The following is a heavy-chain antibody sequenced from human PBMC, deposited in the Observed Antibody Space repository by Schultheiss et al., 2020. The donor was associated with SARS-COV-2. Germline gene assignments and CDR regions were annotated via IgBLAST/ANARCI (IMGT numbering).Heavy chain of an antibody. J-gene: IGHJ4*02. Sequence: GSLRLSCAASGFTFSSYAMHWVRQAPGKGLEWVAVISYDGSNKYYADSVKGRFTISRDNSKNTLYLQMNSLRAEDTAVYYCAKGPMWGDSVSFDYWGQGTLVTVSS. D-gene: IGHD2-21*02. V-gene: IGHV3-30*04. CDR3: AKGPMWGDSVSFDY. CDR2: ISYDGSNK. CDR1: GFTFSSYA.